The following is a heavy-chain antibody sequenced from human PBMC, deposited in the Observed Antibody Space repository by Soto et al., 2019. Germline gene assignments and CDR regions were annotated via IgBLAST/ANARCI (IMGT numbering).Heavy chain of an antibody. J-gene: IGHJ6*02. CDR2: FKSKTDGGTT. V-gene: IGHV3-15*01. D-gene: IGHD2-2*01. Sequence: GGSLRLSCAASGFTFSNAWMSWVRQAPGKGLEWVGRFKSKTDGGTTDYAAPVKGRFTISRDDSKNTLYLQMNSLKTEDTAVYYCTTDGLFYCSTTSCYGMDAWGQGTTVTVSS. CDR1: GFTFSNAW. CDR3: TTDGLFYCSTTSCYGMDA.